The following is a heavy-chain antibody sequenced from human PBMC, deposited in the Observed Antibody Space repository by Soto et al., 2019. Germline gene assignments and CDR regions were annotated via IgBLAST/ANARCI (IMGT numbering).Heavy chain of an antibody. D-gene: IGHD6-13*01. J-gene: IGHJ2*01. CDR1: GLPFRNYA. Sequence: ESGGGLVQPGGSLRLSCAASGLPFRNYAMGWVRQAPGTGLEWVSAITATGDSAQYIDSVMGRFTISRDNSQNTLYMQMNSLRAEDTAVYYCAKDLSGPEAGPWYFALWGRGSLVTVSS. CDR3: AKDLSGPEAGPWYFAL. CDR2: ITATGDSA. V-gene: IGHV3-23*01.